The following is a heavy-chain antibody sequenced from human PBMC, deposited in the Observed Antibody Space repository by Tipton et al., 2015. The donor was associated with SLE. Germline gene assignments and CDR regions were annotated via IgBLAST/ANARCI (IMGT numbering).Heavy chain of an antibody. CDR3: ATSLNYYDSSGPEG. D-gene: IGHD3-22*01. CDR1: GGTFSGYY. Sequence: TLSLTCAVYGGTFSGYYWNWIRQSPGKRLEWIGEINYSGNTKYNPSPKSRVTISVDTSKNQFSLNLNFMTAADTAMYYCATSLNYYDSSGPEGWGQGTMVTVSS. J-gene: IGHJ3*01. CDR2: INYSGNT. V-gene: IGHV4-34*08.